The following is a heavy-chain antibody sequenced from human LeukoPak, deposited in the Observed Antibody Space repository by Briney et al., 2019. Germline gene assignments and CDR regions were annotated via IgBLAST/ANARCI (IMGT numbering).Heavy chain of an antibody. CDR1: GFTFSIYA. J-gene: IGHJ4*02. CDR2: ISGSGDST. Sequence: GGSLRLSCAASGFTFSIYAMSWVRQTPGKGLECVSGISGSGDSTYYADSVKGRFTVSRDNSKNTLYLQMNSLRAEDTAVYYCARDVAMVRGVIPYWGQGTLVTVSS. D-gene: IGHD3-10*01. CDR3: ARDVAMVRGVIPY. V-gene: IGHV3-23*01.